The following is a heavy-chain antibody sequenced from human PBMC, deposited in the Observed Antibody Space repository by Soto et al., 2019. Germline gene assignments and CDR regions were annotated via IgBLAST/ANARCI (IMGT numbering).Heavy chain of an antibody. CDR3: TIIVVVTDGMDV. D-gene: IGHD2-21*02. CDR2: IRSKANSYAT. Sequence: ASVKVSCAASGFTFSGSAMHWVRQASGKGLEWVGRIRSKANSYATAYAASVKGRFTISRDDSKNTAYLQMNSLKTEDTAVYYCTIIVVVTDGMDVWGQGTTVTVSS. V-gene: IGHV3-73*01. J-gene: IGHJ6*02. CDR1: GFTFSGSA.